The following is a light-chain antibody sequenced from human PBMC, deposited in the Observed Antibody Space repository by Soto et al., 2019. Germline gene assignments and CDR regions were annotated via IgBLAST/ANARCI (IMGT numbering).Light chain of an antibody. V-gene: IGKV4-1*01. CDR1: QSVLYSSNNKNY. Sequence: DIVMTQSPDSLAVSLGERATINCKSSQSVLYSSNNKNYLAWYQQKPEQPPKLLIYWSSTRESGVPDRFSGSGSGKDFTLTISSLQAEDVSVYYCQQYYSTPTWTFGQGTKVEIK. CDR3: QQYYSTPTWT. CDR2: WSS. J-gene: IGKJ1*01.